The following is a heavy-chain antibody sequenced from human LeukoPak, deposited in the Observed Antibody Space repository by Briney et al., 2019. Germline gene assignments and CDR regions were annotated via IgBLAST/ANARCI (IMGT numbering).Heavy chain of an antibody. CDR3: ARSPDTYYYDSSGYYGDY. V-gene: IGHV5-51*04. CDR2: IYPGDSDT. Sequence: GESLKISCKGSGYSFTSYWIGWVRQMPGKGLEWMGIIYPGDSDTRYSPSFQGQVTISADKPIGTAYLQWSSLKASDTAMYYCARSPDTYYYDSSGYYGDYWGQGTLVTVSS. CDR1: GYSFTSYW. J-gene: IGHJ4*02. D-gene: IGHD3-22*01.